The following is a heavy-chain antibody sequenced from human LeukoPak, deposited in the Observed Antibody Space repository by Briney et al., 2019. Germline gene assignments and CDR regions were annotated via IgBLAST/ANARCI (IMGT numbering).Heavy chain of an antibody. Sequence: PSQTLSLTCTVSGGSISSVGYYWSWIRQHPGKGLEGIGYIYYSGGTYYNPSLKSRVTISVDTSNSQFSLRLSSVAAADTAVYYCARDLGPTTGYFDYWGQGILVTVSS. CDR1: GGSISSVGYY. CDR2: IYYSGGT. D-gene: IGHD1-26*01. J-gene: IGHJ4*02. CDR3: ARDLGPTTGYFDY. V-gene: IGHV4-31*03.